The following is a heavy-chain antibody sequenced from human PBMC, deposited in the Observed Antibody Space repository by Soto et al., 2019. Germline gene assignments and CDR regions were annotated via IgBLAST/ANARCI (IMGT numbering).Heavy chain of an antibody. CDR1: GFTFSSHS. V-gene: IGHV3-21*01. D-gene: IGHD6-19*01. CDR3: SRGAVVGIGYFDL. CDR2: ITATSSFI. J-gene: IGHJ2*01. Sequence: EVQLVESGGGLVKPGGSLRLSCAASGFTFSSHSVNWVRQAPGKGLEWVSCITATSSFIYYADSVKGRFTISRDNASHSISLQMDSLRADDTAVSYCSRGAVVGIGYFDLCGRGTLVTVSS.